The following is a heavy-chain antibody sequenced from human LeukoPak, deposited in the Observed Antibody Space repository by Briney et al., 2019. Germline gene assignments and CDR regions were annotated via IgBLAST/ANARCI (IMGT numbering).Heavy chain of an antibody. D-gene: IGHD3-3*01. CDR1: GGSVTRGAYS. J-gene: IGHJ4*02. CDR3: ARAGVITIFGVVTEFFDY. CDR2: IYTSGDT. Sequence: SQTLSLTCTVSGGSVTRGAYSWTWIRQPVGKGLEWIGRIYTSGDTKYNPSLKSRVTISVGASNNQFSLKLTSVTAADTAVYYCARAGVITIFGVVTEFFDYWGQGTLVTVSS. V-gene: IGHV4-61*02.